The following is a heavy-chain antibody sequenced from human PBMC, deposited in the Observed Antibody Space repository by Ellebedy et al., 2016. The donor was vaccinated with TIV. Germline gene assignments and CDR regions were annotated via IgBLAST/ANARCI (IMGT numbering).Heavy chain of an antibody. Sequence: AASVKVSCKASGYTFTGYYMHWVRQAPGQGLEWMGWIDPKSGGTNYAQKFQGRVTMTRDTSISTAYMELSRLRSDDTAVYYCAGEDYDMLTGHSSGMDVWGQGTTVTVSS. CDR2: IDPKSGGT. V-gene: IGHV1-2*02. CDR3: AGEDYDMLTGHSSGMDV. CDR1: GYTFTGYY. J-gene: IGHJ6*02. D-gene: IGHD3-9*01.